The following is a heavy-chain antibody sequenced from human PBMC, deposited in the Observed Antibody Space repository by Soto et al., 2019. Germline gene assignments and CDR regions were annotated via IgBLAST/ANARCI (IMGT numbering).Heavy chain of an antibody. Sequence: QVQLVQSGAEVKKPGSSVKVSCKASGGTFRSYAISWVRQAPGQGLEWMGGIIPIYGTANYAQKFQGRVRITADEATSTACMELSCLRSEDTAVYYCAREERSIAARPGYYGMDVWGQETTVTVSS. CDR2: IIPIYGTA. V-gene: IGHV1-69*12. CDR3: AREERSIAARPGYYGMDV. J-gene: IGHJ6*02. CDR1: GGTFRSYA. D-gene: IGHD6-6*01.